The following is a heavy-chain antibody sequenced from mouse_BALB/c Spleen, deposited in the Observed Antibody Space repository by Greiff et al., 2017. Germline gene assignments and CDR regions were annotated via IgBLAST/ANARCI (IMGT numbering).Heavy chain of an antibody. CDR2: INPNNGDT. CDR1: GYTFTDYY. D-gene: IGHD1-1*01. J-gene: IGHJ1*01. Sequence: VQLQQSGPELVKPGASVKMSCKASGYTFTDYYMKWVKQSHGKSLEWIGDINPNNGDTFYNQKFKGKATLTVDKSSSTAYMQLNSLTSEDSAVYYCARSPYYSGSSPLWYFDGWGAGTTVPVPS. CDR3: ARSPYYSGSSPLWYFDG. V-gene: IGHV1-26*01.